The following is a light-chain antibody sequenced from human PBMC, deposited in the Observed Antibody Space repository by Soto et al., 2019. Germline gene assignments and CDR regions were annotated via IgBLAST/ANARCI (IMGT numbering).Light chain of an antibody. CDR3: QQYGSSPGT. CDR1: QSCISY. V-gene: IGKV3-20*01. J-gene: IGKJ1*01. Sequence: EIVLTQSPATLSLSPGERATLSCRASQSCISYLAWYQHKPGHAPRLLIYGASSRATGIPDRFSGSGSGTDFPLTISRLEPEDFAVYYCQQYGSSPGTFGQGTKVDI. CDR2: GAS.